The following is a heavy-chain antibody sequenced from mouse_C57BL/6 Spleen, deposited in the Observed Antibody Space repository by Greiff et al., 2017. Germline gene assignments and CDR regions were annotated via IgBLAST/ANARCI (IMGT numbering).Heavy chain of an antibody. V-gene: IGHV5-6*01. CDR2: ISSGGSYT. CDR1: GFTFSSYG. CDR3: ARENYFDY. J-gene: IGHJ2*01. Sequence: EVKLMESGGDLVKPGGSLKLSCAASGFTFSSYGMSWVRQTPDKRLEWVATISSGGSYTYYPDSVKGRFTISRDNAKNTLYLQMSSLKSDDTAMYYGARENYFDYWGQGTTLTVSS.